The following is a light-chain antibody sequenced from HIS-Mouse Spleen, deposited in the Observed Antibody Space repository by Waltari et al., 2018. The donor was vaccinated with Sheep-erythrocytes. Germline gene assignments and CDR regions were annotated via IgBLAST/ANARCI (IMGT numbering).Light chain of an antibody. J-gene: IGLJ3*02. V-gene: IGLV2-8*01. CDR3: SSYAGSNNWV. Sequence: QSALTQPPSGSRSPGQSVTISCTGTSSELGGEKYVCWYQQHPGQAPKLMIYEVSKRPSGVPDRFSGSKSGNTASLTVSGLQAEDEADYYCSSYAGSNNWVFGGGTKLTVL. CDR2: EVS. CDR1: SSELGGEKY.